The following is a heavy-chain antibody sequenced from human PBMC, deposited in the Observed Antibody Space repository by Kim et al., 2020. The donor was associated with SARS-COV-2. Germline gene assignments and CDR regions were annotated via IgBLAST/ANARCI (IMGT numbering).Heavy chain of an antibody. Sequence: YNDYAVTVKSRMTINPDTSEHQFSLQLNSVTPEDTAVYYCARTRTAVFDYWGQGTLVTVSS. D-gene: IGHD5-18*01. J-gene: IGHJ4*02. V-gene: IGHV6-1*01. CDR2: YN. CDR3: ARTRTAVFDY.